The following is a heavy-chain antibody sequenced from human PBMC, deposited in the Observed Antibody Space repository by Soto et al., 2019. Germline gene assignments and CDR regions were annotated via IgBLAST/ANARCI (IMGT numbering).Heavy chain of an antibody. J-gene: IGHJ4*02. V-gene: IGHV3-21*06. Sequence: EVQLVESGGGLVKPGGSPRLSCAASGFTFSNNGMNWVRQAPGKGLEWVSSISSSSSYIYYADSVKGRFTISRDNAKNSVYLQMSTLRAEDTAVYYGARVLLRSSAVFDHWGQGTLVTVSS. D-gene: IGHD6-19*01. CDR3: ARVLLRSSAVFDH. CDR2: ISSSSSYI. CDR1: GFTFSNNG.